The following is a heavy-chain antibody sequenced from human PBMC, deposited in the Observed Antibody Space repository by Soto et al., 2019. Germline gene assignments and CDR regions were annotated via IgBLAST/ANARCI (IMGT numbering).Heavy chain of an antibody. J-gene: IGHJ4*02. CDR3: ASPIFYYDSSGYCLGY. D-gene: IGHD3-22*01. V-gene: IGHV3-33*01. CDR1: EFTFNVFV. Sequence: GGSLRLSCVASEFTFNVFVMHWVRQAPGKGLEWVAVIWNDGNSKNYADSVKGRFTISRDNSKNILYLQMNSLRAEDTAVYYCASPIFYYDSSGYCLGYWGQGTLVTVSS. CDR2: IWNDGNSK.